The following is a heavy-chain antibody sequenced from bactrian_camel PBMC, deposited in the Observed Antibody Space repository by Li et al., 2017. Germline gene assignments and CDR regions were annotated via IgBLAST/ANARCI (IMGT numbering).Heavy chain of an antibody. CDR1: GFTFSSYF. CDR2: IWFDDRDT. V-gene: IGHV3S6*01. J-gene: IGHJ4*01. Sequence: HVQLVESGGGLVQPGGSLKLSCAASGFTFSSYFMTWVRQAPGKGLEWVSGIWFDDRDTFYVDSVKGRFTISRDNAKNTLYLRMNSLKSEDTALYYCATFNDGDQYTYRGQGTQVTVS. D-gene: IGHD2*01. CDR3: ATFNDGDQYTY.